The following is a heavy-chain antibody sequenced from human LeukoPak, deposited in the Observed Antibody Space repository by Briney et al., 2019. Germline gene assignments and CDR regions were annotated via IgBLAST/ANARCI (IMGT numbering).Heavy chain of an antibody. V-gene: IGHV4-59*01. J-gene: IGHJ3*01. CDR3: ARVDGSYPRRAFDV. D-gene: IGHD3-16*02. CDR1: GGPISNYY. CDR2: IYYSGST. Sequence: SETLSLTCTVSGGPISNYYWSWIRQPPGKELEWIGYIYYSGSTSYNPSLKSRVTISLDTSKNHFSLKVTSVTAADTAVYYCARVDGSYPRRAFDVWGRGTMVTVSS.